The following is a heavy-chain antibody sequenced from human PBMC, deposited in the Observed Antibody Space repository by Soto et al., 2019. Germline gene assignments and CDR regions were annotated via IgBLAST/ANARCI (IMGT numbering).Heavy chain of an antibody. D-gene: IGHD3-3*01. Sequence: GASVKVSCKASGGTFSSYAISWVRQAPGQGLEWMGGIIPIFGTANYAQKFQGRVTITADESTSTAYMELRSLRSDDTAVYYCARVDVLRFLEWLIWGQGTLVTVSS. CDR3: ARVDVLRFLEWLI. CDR2: IIPIFGTA. J-gene: IGHJ4*02. CDR1: GGTFSSYA. V-gene: IGHV1-69*13.